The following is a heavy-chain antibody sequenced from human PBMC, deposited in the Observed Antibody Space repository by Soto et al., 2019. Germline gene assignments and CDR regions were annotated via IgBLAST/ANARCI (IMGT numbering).Heavy chain of an antibody. V-gene: IGHV3-30-3*01. J-gene: IGHJ5*02. D-gene: IGHD4-4*01. CDR3: ARDSHSNYLGPVASP. Sequence: PGGSLRLSCAASGFTFSSYAMHWVRQAPGKGLEWVAVISYDGSNKYYADSVKGRFTISRDNSKNTLYLQMNSLRAEDTAVYYCARDSHSNYLGPVASPWGQGTLVTVSS. CDR1: GFTFSSYA. CDR2: ISYDGSNK.